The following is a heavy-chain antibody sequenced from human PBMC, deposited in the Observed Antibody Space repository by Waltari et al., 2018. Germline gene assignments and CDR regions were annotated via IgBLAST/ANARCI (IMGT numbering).Heavy chain of an antibody. CDR3: ARVVVGPLDAFDI. V-gene: IGHV1-46*01. CDR1: GYTFTSYY. J-gene: IGHJ3*02. CDR2: INPSGGST. D-gene: IGHD3-22*01. Sequence: QVQLVQSGAEVKKPGASVKVSCKASGYTFTSYYMHWVRPAPGQGLEWMGIINPSGGSTSYAQKFQGRVTMTRDTSTSTVYMELSSLRSEDTAVYYCARVVVGPLDAFDIWGQGTMVTVSS.